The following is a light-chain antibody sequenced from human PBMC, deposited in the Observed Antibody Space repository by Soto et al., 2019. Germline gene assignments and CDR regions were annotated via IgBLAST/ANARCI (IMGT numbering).Light chain of an antibody. V-gene: IGKV3-11*01. J-gene: IGKJ1*01. CDR3: QQRSNWPVT. CDR1: QSVSSY. CDR2: DAS. Sequence: EIVLTQSPATLSLSPGERATLSCRASQSVSSYLAWYQQKPGQDPRLLIYDASNRATGIPARFSGSGSGTDFTLTISSLEPEDFAVDYCQQRSNWPVTFGQGTKVEIK.